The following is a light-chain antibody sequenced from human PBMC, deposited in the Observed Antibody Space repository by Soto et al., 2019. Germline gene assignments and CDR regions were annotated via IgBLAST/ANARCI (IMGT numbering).Light chain of an antibody. CDR3: QQYNRYPLT. CDR2: KAS. V-gene: IGKV1-5*03. CDR1: RSISSW. Sequence: DIQMTQSPSTLSASVRDRVTITCRASRSISSWLAWYQQKPGKAPKLLIYKASSLESGVPSRFSGSGSGTEFTLTISSLQPDDFATHYCQQYNRYPLTFGGGTKVDIK. J-gene: IGKJ4*01.